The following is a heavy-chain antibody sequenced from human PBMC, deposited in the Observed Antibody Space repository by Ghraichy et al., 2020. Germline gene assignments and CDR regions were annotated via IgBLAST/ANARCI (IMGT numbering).Heavy chain of an antibody. CDR2: ISSSSSYI. J-gene: IGHJ4*02. Sequence: GESLNISCAASGFTFSSYSMNWVRQAPGKGLEWVSSISSSSSYIYYADSVKGRFTISRDNAKNSLYLQMNSLRAEDTAVYYCARYSGSFLFDYWGQGTLVTVSS. CDR1: GFTFSSYS. D-gene: IGHD1-26*01. CDR3: ARYSGSFLFDY. V-gene: IGHV3-21*01.